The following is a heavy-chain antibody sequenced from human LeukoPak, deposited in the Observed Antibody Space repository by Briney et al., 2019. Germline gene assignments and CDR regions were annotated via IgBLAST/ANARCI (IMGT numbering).Heavy chain of an antibody. D-gene: IGHD5-12*01. J-gene: IGHJ3*02. CDR1: GGSFSGYY. CDR2: INHSGST. CDR3: ARESRYVPDAFDI. Sequence: SETLSLSCAVYGGSFSGYYWSWIRQPPGKGLEWIGEINHSGSTNYNPSLKSRVTISVDTSKSQFSLKLSSVTAADTAVYYCARESRYVPDAFDIWGQGTMVTVSS. V-gene: IGHV4-34*01.